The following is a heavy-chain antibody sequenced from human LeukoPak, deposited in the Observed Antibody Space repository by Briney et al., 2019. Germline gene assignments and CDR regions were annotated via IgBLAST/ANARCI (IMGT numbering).Heavy chain of an antibody. CDR1: GFTFTDYY. J-gene: IGHJ5*02. D-gene: IGHD3-3*01. CDR3: AKAYYDFWSGYLHPNWFDP. CDR2: ISNSGTTI. V-gene: IGHV3-11*01. Sequence: PGGSLRLSCAASGFTFTDYYMSWIRQAPGKGLEWVSYISNSGTTIYYADSVKGRFTISRDNAKNSLYLQMNSLRAEDTAVYYCAKAYYDFWSGYLHPNWFDPWGQGTLVTVSS.